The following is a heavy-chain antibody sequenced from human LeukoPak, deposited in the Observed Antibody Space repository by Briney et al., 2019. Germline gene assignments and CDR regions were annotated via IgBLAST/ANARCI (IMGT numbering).Heavy chain of an antibody. Sequence: GGSLSLSCAASGITFSSYAMSWVRQAPGGGLEWVSSICSTGTSTSYADSVRGRFTISRDNSRITLFLQMNSLRAEDTAIYYCAKYPRILGRPYVDFWGQGTLVTVSS. CDR2: ICSTGTST. CDR1: GITFSSYA. D-gene: IGHD3-3*02. J-gene: IGHJ4*02. V-gene: IGHV3-23*01. CDR3: AKYPRILGRPYVDF.